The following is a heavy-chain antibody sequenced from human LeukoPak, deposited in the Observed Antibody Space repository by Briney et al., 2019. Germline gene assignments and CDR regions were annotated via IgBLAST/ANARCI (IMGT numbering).Heavy chain of an antibody. CDR1: GDSINSNNYY. V-gene: IGHV4-39*07. D-gene: IGHD3-3*01. CDR3: ARDLRKDYDFWSGYFRWFDP. CDR2: SNHSGST. Sequence: SETLSLTCTVSGDSINSNNYYWGWIRQPPGKGLEWIGESNHSGSTNYNPSLKSRITMSVDTSKNQFSLKLNSVTAAGTAVYYCARDLRKDYDFWSGYFRWFDPWGQGTLVTVSS. J-gene: IGHJ5*02.